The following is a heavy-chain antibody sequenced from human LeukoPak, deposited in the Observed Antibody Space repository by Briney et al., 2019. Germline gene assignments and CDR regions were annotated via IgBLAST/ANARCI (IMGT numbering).Heavy chain of an antibody. CDR1: GYTFTSYD. V-gene: IGHV1-2*02. D-gene: IGHD2-2*01. Sequence: ASVKVSCKASGYTFTSYDINWVRQATGQGLEWMGWMNPNSGGTNYAQKFQGRVTMTRDTSISTAYMELSRLRSDDTAVYYCVRIYCSTTTCYPDYWGQGTLVTVSS. CDR2: MNPNSGGT. CDR3: VRIYCSTTTCYPDY. J-gene: IGHJ4*02.